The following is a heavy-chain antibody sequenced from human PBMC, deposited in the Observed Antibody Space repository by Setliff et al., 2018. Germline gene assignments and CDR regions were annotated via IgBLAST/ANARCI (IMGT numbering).Heavy chain of an antibody. CDR1: GASINSGTYY. V-gene: IGHV4-39*07. Sequence: ETLSLTCTVSGASINSGTYYWAWIRQPPGKGLEWIGRIHYSGTTYYNASLKSRVSISVDTSKNQLSLTLSSVTAADTAVYYCVREGYSEYFQDWGRGTLVTVS. J-gene: IGHJ1*01. CDR3: VREGYSEYFQD. CDR2: IHYSGTT. D-gene: IGHD1-1*01.